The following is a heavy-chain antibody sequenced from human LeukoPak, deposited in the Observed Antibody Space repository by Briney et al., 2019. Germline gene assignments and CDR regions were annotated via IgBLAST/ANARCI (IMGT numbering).Heavy chain of an antibody. V-gene: IGHV1-3*01. Sequence: ASVEVSCKASGYIFTDCAIHWLRQAPGQRPEWMGWMNGGNGNTKYSQKFQGRITLIRDTSAATAYMELSSLRHDDLAVYYCARGRGTSGTNRDFYYYYYMDVWGKGTTVTVSS. CDR2: MNGGNGNT. CDR3: ARGRGTSGTNRDFYYYYYMDV. J-gene: IGHJ6*03. CDR1: GYIFTDCA. D-gene: IGHD2-2*01.